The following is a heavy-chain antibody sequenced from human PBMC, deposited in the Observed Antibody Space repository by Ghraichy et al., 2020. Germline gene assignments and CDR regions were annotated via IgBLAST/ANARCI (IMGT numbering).Heavy chain of an antibody. D-gene: IGHD3-10*01. J-gene: IGHJ4*02. CDR2: ISGSGGST. CDR3: AKSWFGEFAFDY. CDR1: GITFSSYA. V-gene: IGHV3-23*01. Sequence: GESLNISCAASGITFSSYAMSWVRQAPGKGLEWVSAISGSGGSTYYADSVKGRFTISRDNSKNTLYLQMNSLRAEDTAAYYWAKSWFGEFAFDYWGQGTLVTVSS.